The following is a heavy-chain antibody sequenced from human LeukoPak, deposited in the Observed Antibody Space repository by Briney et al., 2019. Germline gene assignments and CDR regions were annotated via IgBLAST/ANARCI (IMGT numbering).Heavy chain of an antibody. Sequence: SETLSLTCTVSGGSISSYYWSWIRQPPRKGLEWIGYIHYSGSTNYNPSLKSRVTISVDTSKNQFSLKLSSVTAADTAVYFCAKHSFYSIWGQGTMVTVSS. D-gene: IGHD3-16*02. CDR1: GGSISSYY. CDR2: IHYSGST. J-gene: IGHJ3*02. CDR3: AKHSFYSI. V-gene: IGHV4-59*08.